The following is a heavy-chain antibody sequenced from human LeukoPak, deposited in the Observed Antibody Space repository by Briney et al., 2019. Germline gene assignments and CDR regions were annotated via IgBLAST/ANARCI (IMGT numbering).Heavy chain of an antibody. CDR2: ISNDGTYK. V-gene: IGHV3-30*04. J-gene: IGHJ5*02. CDR3: TRKSGGSQRKMDDWFDP. D-gene: IGHD3-10*01. CDR1: GFTFSSYA. Sequence: GGSLRLSCAASGFTFSSYAMHWVRQAPDKGLEYVAVISNDGTYKYYGASVKGRFTISRDNSKNTLYLQMDSLRSEDTAVYSCTRKSGGSQRKMDDWFDPWGQGTLVVVSS.